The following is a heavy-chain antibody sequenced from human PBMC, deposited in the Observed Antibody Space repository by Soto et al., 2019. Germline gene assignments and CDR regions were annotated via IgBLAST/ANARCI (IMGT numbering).Heavy chain of an antibody. D-gene: IGHD3-22*01. J-gene: IGHJ4*02. V-gene: IGHV1-69*13. CDR1: GGTFSSYA. CDR3: ARDRGYYDSSGYYDY. Sequence: GASVKVSFKASGGTFSSYAISWVRQAPGQGLEWMGGIIPIFGTANYAQKFQGRVTITADESTSTAYMELSSLRSEDTAVYYCARDRGYYDSSGYYDYWGQGTLVTVSS. CDR2: IIPIFGTA.